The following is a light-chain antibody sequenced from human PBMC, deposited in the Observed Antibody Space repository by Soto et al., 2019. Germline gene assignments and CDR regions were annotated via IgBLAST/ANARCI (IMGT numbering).Light chain of an antibody. Sequence: IVLTQSPGTLSLSPGERTTRSCRASQSISRYLAWYQQKPGQGPRLLIYGASSRATGTPDRFSGSGSGTDFTLTINRLEPEDFALYYSQQYGSSPPTLGQGTQVEIK. CDR1: QSISRY. CDR2: GAS. V-gene: IGKV3-20*01. CDR3: QQYGSSPPT. J-gene: IGKJ1*01.